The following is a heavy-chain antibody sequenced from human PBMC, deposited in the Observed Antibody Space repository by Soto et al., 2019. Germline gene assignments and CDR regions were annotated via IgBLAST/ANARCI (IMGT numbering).Heavy chain of an antibody. V-gene: IGHV4-59*01. Sequence: GTLSLTCTVSGGSISSYYWSGIRQPPGKGLEWIGYIYYSGSTNYNPSLKSRVTISVDTSKNQFSLKLSSVTAADTAVYYCARARAQDFWSGYYAVLGMDVWGQGTTVTVSS. CDR3: ARARAQDFWSGYYAVLGMDV. CDR2: IYYSGST. D-gene: IGHD3-3*01. CDR1: GGSISSYY. J-gene: IGHJ6*02.